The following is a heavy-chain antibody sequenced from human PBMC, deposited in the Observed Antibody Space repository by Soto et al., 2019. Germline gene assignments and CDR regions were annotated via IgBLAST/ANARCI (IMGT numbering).Heavy chain of an antibody. Sequence: EVQLLESGGGLVQPGGSLRLSCAASGFNFGSSAMSWIRQPPGRGLEWVSGISNIGDNTFYANSVKGRFSVSRDNSKNTLFLHMDSHRAAVTSVYYCAARQARSICGQGTMVSVSS. CDR3: AARQARSI. CDR2: ISNIGDNT. V-gene: IGHV3-23*01. CDR1: GFNFGSSA. J-gene: IGHJ4*02.